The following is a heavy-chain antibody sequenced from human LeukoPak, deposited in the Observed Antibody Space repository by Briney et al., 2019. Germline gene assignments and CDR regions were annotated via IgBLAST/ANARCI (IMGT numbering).Heavy chain of an antibody. CDR2: ISSSSSYI. J-gene: IGHJ4*02. CDR3: ARDLGWLLLDY. V-gene: IGHV3-21*01. CDR1: EFTFSSYS. Sequence: PGGSLRLSCAASEFTFSSYSMNWVRQAPGKGLEWVSSISSSSSYIYYADSVKGRFTIPRDNAKNSLYLQMNSQRAEDTAVYYCARDLGWLLLDYWGQGTLVTVSS. D-gene: IGHD5-12*01.